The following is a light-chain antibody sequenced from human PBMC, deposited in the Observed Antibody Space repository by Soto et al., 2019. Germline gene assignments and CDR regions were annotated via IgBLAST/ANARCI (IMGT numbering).Light chain of an antibody. J-gene: IGKJ3*01. CDR2: GTS. CDR1: QSISSSF. Sequence: EIVLTQSPGTLSLSPGESATLSCRASQSISSSFFAWYQHKPGQAPRLLIYGTSNRATGIPDRFSGSGSGTDFTLTISRLETEDFAVYYCQQYGSSPFTFGPGTKVDIK. V-gene: IGKV3-20*01. CDR3: QQYGSSPFT.